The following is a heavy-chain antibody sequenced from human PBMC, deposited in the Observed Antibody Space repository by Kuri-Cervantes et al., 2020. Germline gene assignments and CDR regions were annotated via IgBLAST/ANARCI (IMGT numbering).Heavy chain of an antibody. CDR1: GGSISSGSYY. V-gene: IGHV4-61*02. CDR2: IYNSGST. Sequence: SETLSLTCTVSGGSISSGSYYRSWIRQPAGKGLEWIGRIYNSGSTNYNPSLKSRVTISVDTSKNQFSLKLSSVTAADTAVYYCARSAYTYYDFWSGYPVSNWFDPWGQGTLVTVSS. J-gene: IGHJ5*02. CDR3: ARSAYTYYDFWSGYPVSNWFDP. D-gene: IGHD3-3*01.